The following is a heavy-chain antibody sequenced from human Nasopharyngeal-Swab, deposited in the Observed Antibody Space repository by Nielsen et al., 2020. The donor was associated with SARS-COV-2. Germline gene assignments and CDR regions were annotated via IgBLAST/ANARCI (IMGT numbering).Heavy chain of an antibody. D-gene: IGHD3-10*01. CDR2: ISSSSSYI. CDR3: ARDEAMVRGVIVFDY. J-gene: IGHJ4*02. V-gene: IGHV3-21*01. Sequence: LEWVSSISSSSSYIYYADSVKGRFTISRDNAKNSLYLQMNSLRAEDTAVYYCARDEAMVRGVIVFDYWGQGTLVTVSS.